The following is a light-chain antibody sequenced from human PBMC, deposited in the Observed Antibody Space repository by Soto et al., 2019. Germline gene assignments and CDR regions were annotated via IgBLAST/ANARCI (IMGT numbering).Light chain of an antibody. CDR3: NSYTTSSTYV. J-gene: IGLJ1*01. Sequence: QSVLTQPASVSGSPGQSITISCTGTSNDIGGYNYVSWYQQHLGKAPKLMIYEVSNRPSGISNRFSASKSGNAASLTISGLQAEDEADYYCNSYTTSSTYVFGTGTKVTVL. V-gene: IGLV2-14*01. CDR2: EVS. CDR1: SNDIGGYNY.